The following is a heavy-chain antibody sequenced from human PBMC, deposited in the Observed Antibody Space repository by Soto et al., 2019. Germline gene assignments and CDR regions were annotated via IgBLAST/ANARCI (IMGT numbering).Heavy chain of an antibody. J-gene: IGHJ6*02. CDR2: INPKTAAT. CDR1: GYTFSDYF. D-gene: IGHD1-26*01. V-gene: IGHV1-2*02. Sequence: QVQLLQSGAEVKKPGASVRVSCRASGYTFSDYFIQWVRQAPGQGLEWVAWINPKTAATNYAKKFQGRVSVTWDTSSTTAYMELTSLRPDDTAVYYCARIKWGLNYYNGMDVWGQGTTVIVSS. CDR3: ARIKWGLNYYNGMDV.